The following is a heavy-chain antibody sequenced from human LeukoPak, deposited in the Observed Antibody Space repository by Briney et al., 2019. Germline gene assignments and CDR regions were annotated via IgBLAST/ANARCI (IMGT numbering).Heavy chain of an antibody. V-gene: IGHV1-2*02. CDR2: INPNSGDT. CDR1: GYTFTDYY. Sequence: ASVKVSCKASGYTFTDYYMHWVRQAPGQGLEWMGWINPNSGDTNFAQKFQGRVAMTRDTSISTAYLELGSLGSDDTAVYFCARARWQLVPYFDSWGQGTLVTVSS. J-gene: IGHJ4*02. CDR3: ARARWQLVPYFDS. D-gene: IGHD6-6*01.